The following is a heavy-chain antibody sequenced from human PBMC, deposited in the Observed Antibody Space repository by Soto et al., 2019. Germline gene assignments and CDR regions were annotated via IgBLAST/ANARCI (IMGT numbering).Heavy chain of an antibody. J-gene: IGHJ5*02. CDR1: GGSISSGDYY. CDR3: ARRSSSRTYNWFDP. V-gene: IGHV4-30-4*01. D-gene: IGHD6-13*01. CDR2: IYYSGST. Sequence: PSETLSLTCTVSGGSISSGDYYWSWIRQPPGKGLEWIGYIYYSGSTYYNPSLKSRVTISVDTSKNQFSLKLSSVTAADTAVYYCARRSSSRTYNWFDPWGQGTPVTVSS.